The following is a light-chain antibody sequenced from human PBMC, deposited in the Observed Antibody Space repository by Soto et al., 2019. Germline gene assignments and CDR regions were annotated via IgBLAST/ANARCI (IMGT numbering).Light chain of an antibody. CDR3: QQYDSFLFT. V-gene: IGKV1-5*03. CDR1: QSISSW. CDR2: KAS. J-gene: IGKJ3*01. Sequence: DIQMTQSPSPLSASVGDRVTITCRASQSISSWLAWYQQKPGKAPKLLIYKASSLEGGVPSRFSGSGSGTEFTLTIGSLQPDDFATYYCQQYDSFLFTFGPGTKVDIK.